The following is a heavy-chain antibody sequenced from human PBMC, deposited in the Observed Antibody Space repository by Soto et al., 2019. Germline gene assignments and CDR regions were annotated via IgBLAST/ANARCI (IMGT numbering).Heavy chain of an antibody. CDR3: ARAFPDGGVEPGVVRSYLDT. CDR1: VEFFSNYG. J-gene: IGHJ4*02. CDR2: IIPIFGTI. D-gene: IGHD2-21*01. V-gene: IGHV1-69*01. Sequence: QAQLVQSGAEVKEPGSSVKVSCKASVEFFSNYGISWVRQAPGQGLEWMGGIIPIFGTISYAEKLQGRVTLPADESMNTVSIKLRSLRAAHAAAYYCARAFPDGGVEPGVVRSYLDTWGRGALVTVSS.